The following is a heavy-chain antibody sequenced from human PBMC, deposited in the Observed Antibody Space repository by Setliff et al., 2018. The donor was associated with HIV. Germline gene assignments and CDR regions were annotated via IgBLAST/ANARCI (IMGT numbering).Heavy chain of an antibody. Sequence: PSETLSLTCTVSGASISSHYWTWTRQPPGKGLEWIGNIHYTGSTYYNPSLKSRVTISVDMSKNQFSLRLSSVTAADTAVYYCARHSFPFGGKGVDYWGQGTLVTVSS. D-gene: IGHD2-15*01. CDR1: GASISSHY. CDR2: IHYTGST. J-gene: IGHJ4*02. CDR3: ARHSFPFGGKGVDY. V-gene: IGHV4-59*08.